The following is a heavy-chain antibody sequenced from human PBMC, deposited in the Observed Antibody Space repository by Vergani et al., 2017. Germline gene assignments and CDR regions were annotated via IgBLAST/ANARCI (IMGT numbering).Heavy chain of an antibody. CDR1: GYSFTSYW. Sequence: EVQLVQSGAEVKKPGESLKISCKGSGYSFTSYWIGWVRQMPGKGLEWMGSIYPGDSDTRYSPSFQGQVTISADNSISTAYLQWSSLKASDTAMYYCARTPPLYSGYYYGXFDPWGQGTLVTVSS. V-gene: IGHV5-51*01. J-gene: IGHJ5*02. CDR2: IYPGDSDT. D-gene: IGHD5-12*01. CDR3: ARTPPLYSGYYYGXFDP.